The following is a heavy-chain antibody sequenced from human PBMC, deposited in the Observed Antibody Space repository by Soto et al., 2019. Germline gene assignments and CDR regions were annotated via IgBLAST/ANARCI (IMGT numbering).Heavy chain of an antibody. V-gene: IGHV1-18*01. CDR1: GYTFTSNG. CDR2: ISAYNGNT. D-gene: IGHD3-22*01. Sequence: SVKVSCKDSGYTFTSNGSSWVRQAPGQGLEWMGWISAYNGNTNYAQKLQGRVTMTTDTSTSTAYMELRSLRSDDTAVYYCARKDYYDSSGYYRIYAFDIWGQGTMVTVSS. CDR3: ARKDYYDSSGYYRIYAFDI. J-gene: IGHJ3*02.